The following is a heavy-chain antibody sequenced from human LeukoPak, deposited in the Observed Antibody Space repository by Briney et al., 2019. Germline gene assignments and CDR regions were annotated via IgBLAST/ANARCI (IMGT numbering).Heavy chain of an antibody. V-gene: IGHV4-39*01. CDR1: GDSVSRSDSY. CDR2: IYYSGRT. CDR3: ARRRYYDGSGYLE. D-gene: IGHD3-22*01. J-gene: IGHJ1*01. Sequence: PSETLSLTXSVSGDSVSRSDSYWDWIRQPPGKGLEWIGTIYYSGRTYYSPSLKSRVTMSVDPSNNQFSLTLRPVTAADAAVYYCARRRYYDGSGYLEWGQGTLLSVSS.